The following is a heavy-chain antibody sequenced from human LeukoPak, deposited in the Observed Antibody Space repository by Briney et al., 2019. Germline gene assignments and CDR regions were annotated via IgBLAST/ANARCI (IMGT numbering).Heavy chain of an antibody. CDR2: ISSNGGST. D-gene: IGHD6-13*01. CDR3: ARGEQQLVHLGYYYYGMDV. V-gene: IGHV3-64*01. J-gene: IGHJ6*02. CDR1: GFTFSSYA. Sequence: PGGSLRLSCAASGFTFSSYAMHWVRQAPGKGLEYVSAISSNGGSTYYAKSVKGRFTISRDNSKNTLYLQMGSLRAEDMAVYYCARGEQQLVHLGYYYYGMDVWGQGTTVTVSS.